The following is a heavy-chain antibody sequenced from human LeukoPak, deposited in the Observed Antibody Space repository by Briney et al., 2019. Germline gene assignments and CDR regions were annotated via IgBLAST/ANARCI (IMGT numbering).Heavy chain of an antibody. CDR2: IYPGDSDT. CDR3: ARPGYCSGGSCYQGDY. Sequence: PGESLKISCKGSGYIVTSYWIGWVRQMPGKGLEWMGIIYPGDSDTRYSPSFQGQVTISADKSISTAYLQWSSLKASDTAMYYCARPGYCSGGSCYQGDYWGQGTLVTVSS. D-gene: IGHD2-15*01. J-gene: IGHJ4*02. CDR1: GYIVTSYW. V-gene: IGHV5-51*01.